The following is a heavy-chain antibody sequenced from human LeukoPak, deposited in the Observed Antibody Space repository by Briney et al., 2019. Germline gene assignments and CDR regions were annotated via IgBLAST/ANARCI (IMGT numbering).Heavy chain of an antibody. CDR1: GGTFSSYA. D-gene: IGHD2-2*02. J-gene: IGHJ4*02. V-gene: IGHV1-69*13. CDR3: AGGADVGLYTFDY. CDR2: INPIFGTA. Sequence: SVKVSCKASGGTFSSYAISWVRQAPGQGLEWMGGINPIFGTANYAQKFQGRVTITADESTSTAYMELSSLRSEDTAVYYCAGGADVGLYTFDYWGQGTLVTVSS.